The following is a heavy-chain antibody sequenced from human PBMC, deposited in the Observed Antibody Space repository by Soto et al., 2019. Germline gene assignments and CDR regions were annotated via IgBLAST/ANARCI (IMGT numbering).Heavy chain of an antibody. J-gene: IGHJ3*02. CDR2: IYYSGST. V-gene: IGHV4-39*01. Sequence: QLQLQESGPGLVKPSETLSLTCTVSGGSISSSSYYWGWIRQPPGKGLEWIGSIYYSGSTYYNPSLKSRVTISVDTSKNQFSLKLSSVTAADTAVYYCARQGENYDYVWGSYRLRPSNAFDIWGQGTMVTVSS. CDR3: ARQGENYDYVWGSYRLRPSNAFDI. D-gene: IGHD3-16*02. CDR1: GGSISSSSYY.